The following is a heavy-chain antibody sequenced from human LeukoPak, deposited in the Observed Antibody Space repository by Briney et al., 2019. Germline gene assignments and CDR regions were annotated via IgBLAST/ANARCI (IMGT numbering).Heavy chain of an antibody. D-gene: IGHD2-8*01. J-gene: IGHJ4*02. CDR2: IRSRANGYAT. V-gene: IGHV3-73*01. Sequence: AGGSLKLSCAASGFIFGDYVIHWVRQASGKGLEWVGRIRSRANGYATVYGASVKGRFTISRDDSKDTAYLQMSSLKTDDTAVYYCTSIALDGSGFDYWGQGTLVTVSS. CDR1: GFIFGDYV. CDR3: TSIALDGSGFDY.